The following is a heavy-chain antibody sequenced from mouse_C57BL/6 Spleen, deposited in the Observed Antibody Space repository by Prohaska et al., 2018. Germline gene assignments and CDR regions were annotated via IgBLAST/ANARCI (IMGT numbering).Heavy chain of an antibody. Sequence: QSHGKSLEWIGDINPNNGGTSYNQKFKGKATLTVDKSSSTAYMELRSLTSEDSAVYYCASRSNSYYFDYWGQGTTLTVSS. D-gene: IGHD2-5*01. V-gene: IGHV1-26*01. J-gene: IGHJ2*01. CDR2: INPNNGGT. CDR3: ASRSNSYYFDY.